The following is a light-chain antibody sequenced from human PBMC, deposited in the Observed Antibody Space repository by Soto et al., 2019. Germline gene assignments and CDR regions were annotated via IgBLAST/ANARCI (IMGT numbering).Light chain of an antibody. CDR1: SSDVGGYNY. J-gene: IGLJ1*01. V-gene: IGLV2-14*01. CDR3: SSYTSSRTLYV. CDR2: EVS. Sequence: QPVLTQPASVSGSPGQSITISCTGTSSDVGGYNYVSWYQQHPGKAPKLMIYEVSNRPSGVSNRFSGSKSGNTASLTISGLQAEDEADYYCSSYTSSRTLYVFGTGTKLTVL.